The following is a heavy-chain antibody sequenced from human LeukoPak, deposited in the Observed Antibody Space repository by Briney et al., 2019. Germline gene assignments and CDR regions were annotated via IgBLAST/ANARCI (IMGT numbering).Heavy chain of an antibody. Sequence: SETLSLTCTVSGGSISSYYWSWIRQPPGKGLEWIGYIYYSGSTNYNPSLKSRVTISVDTSKNQFSLKLSSVTAADTAVYYCASNMAAASWFDPWGQGTLVTVSS. D-gene: IGHD6-13*01. J-gene: IGHJ5*02. V-gene: IGHV4-59*01. CDR1: GGSISSYY. CDR2: IYYSGST. CDR3: ASNMAAASWFDP.